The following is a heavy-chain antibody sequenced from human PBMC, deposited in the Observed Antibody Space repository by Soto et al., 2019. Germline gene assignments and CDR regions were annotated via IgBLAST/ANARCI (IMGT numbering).Heavy chain of an antibody. CDR2: ISAYNGNT. CDR1: SYTFTSYG. CDR3: ARGWGTSITIFGVAFDY. Sequence: ASATVSCKASSYTFTSYGITWVRQAPGQGLEWMRWISAYNGNTNYAQKLQGRVTMTTDTSTSTAYMELRSLRSDDTAVYYCARGWGTSITIFGVAFDYWGQGTLVTVSS. J-gene: IGHJ4*02. D-gene: IGHD3-3*01. V-gene: IGHV1-18*01.